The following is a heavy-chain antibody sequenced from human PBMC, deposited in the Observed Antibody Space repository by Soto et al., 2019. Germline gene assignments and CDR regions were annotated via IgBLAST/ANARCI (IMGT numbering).Heavy chain of an antibody. J-gene: IGHJ4*02. CDR3: ARQLGLRQPLDS. CDR1: GDSLREYY. CDR2: IYYSGNT. D-gene: IGHD1-1*01. Sequence: PETLSLTCTVSGDSLREYYWSWIRQSPGEGLEWIGYIYYSGNTDYNPSLKSRVTISVDMAKSLFSLKLNSVTAADTAVYFCARQLGLRQPLDSWGRGTLVTVSS. V-gene: IGHV4-59*01.